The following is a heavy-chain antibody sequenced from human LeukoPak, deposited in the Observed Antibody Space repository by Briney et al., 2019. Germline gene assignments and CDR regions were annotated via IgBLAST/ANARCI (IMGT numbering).Heavy chain of an antibody. D-gene: IGHD3-22*01. J-gene: IGHJ4*02. CDR2: ISYGGSNK. CDR3: AKVRYDSSGTFDY. CDR1: GFTFSSYG. Sequence: GGSLRLSCAASGFTFSSYGMHWVRQAPGKGLEWVALISYGGSNKYYADSVKGRFTISRDNSKNTLYLQMNSLRAEDTAVYYCAKVRYDSSGTFDYWGQGTLVTVSS. V-gene: IGHV3-30*18.